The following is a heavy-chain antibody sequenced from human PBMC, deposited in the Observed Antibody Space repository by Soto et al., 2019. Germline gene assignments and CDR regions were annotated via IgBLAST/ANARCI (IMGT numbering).Heavy chain of an antibody. D-gene: IGHD2-21*02. CDR1: GFTFSYYW. Sequence: EVQLVESEGGLVQPGGSLRLSCAASGFTFSYYWMHWVRQAPGQGLVWVSRIHSDGSSTTYADSVKGRFTISRDNAKNTLYLQINSLRAEDTAVYYCARGDSGAFDLWGQGTMVTVSS. CDR3: ARGDSGAFDL. CDR2: IHSDGSST. V-gene: IGHV3-74*01. J-gene: IGHJ3*01.